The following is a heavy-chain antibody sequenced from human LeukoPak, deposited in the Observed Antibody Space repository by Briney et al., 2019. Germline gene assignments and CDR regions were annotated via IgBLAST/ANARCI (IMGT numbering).Heavy chain of an antibody. J-gene: IGHJ4*02. Sequence: GSLRLSCAASGFTFSSYGMHWVRQAPGKGLEWVAVISYDGSNKYYADSVKGRFTISRDNSKNTLYLQMNSLRAEDTVVYYCAKDRRSYYYDSSGTSGPFDYWGQGTLVTVSS. CDR2: ISYDGSNK. CDR3: AKDRRSYYYDSSGTSGPFDY. D-gene: IGHD3-22*01. V-gene: IGHV3-30*18. CDR1: GFTFSSYG.